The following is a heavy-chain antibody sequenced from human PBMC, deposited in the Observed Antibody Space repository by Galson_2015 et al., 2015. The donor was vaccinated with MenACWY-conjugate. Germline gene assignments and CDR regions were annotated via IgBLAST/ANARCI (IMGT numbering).Heavy chain of an antibody. V-gene: IGHV1-69*01. Sequence: SCKASGCTFSTYAISWVRQAPGQGLEWMGGIIPIFPRADYAQNFQGRVTITADESTSTAYMELSSLRSEDTAVYYCARLAGEFWSGYNISFYYGLDVWGQGTTVTVSS. CDR2: IIPIFPRA. D-gene: IGHD3-3*01. CDR1: GCTFSTYA. J-gene: IGHJ6*02. CDR3: ARLAGEFWSGYNISFYYGLDV.